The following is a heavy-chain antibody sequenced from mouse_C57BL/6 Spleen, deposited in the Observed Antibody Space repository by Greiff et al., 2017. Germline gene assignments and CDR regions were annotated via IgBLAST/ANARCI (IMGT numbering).Heavy chain of an antibody. CDR1: GYTFTSYW. J-gene: IGHJ1*03. CDR2: IDPSDSYT. D-gene: IGHD1-1*01. V-gene: IGHV1-50*01. Sequence: QVQLQQPGAELVKPGASVKLSCKASGYTFTSYWMQWVKQRPGQGLEWIGEIDPSDSYTNYNQKFKGKATLTVDTSSSTAYMQLSSPTSEDSAVYYCARGIWDGSSYWYFDVWGTGTTVTVSS. CDR3: ARGIWDGSSYWYFDV.